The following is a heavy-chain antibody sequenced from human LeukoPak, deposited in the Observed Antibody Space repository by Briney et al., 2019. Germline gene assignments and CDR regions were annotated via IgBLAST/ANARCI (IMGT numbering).Heavy chain of an antibody. V-gene: IGHV3-66*01. J-gene: IGHJ3*02. CDR2: IYSGGST. D-gene: IGHD5-12*01. CDR3: ARVQGETLPTNAFDI. CDR1: GFTVSTNY. Sequence: GGSLRLSCAASGFTVSTNYMSWVRQAPGKGLEWVSVIYSGGSTYYADSVKGRFTISRDNSKNTLYLQMNSLRAEDTAVYYCARVQGETLPTNAFDIWGQGTMVTVSS.